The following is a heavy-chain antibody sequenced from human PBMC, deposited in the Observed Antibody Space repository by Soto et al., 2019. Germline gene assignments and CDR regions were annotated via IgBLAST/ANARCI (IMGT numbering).Heavy chain of an antibody. Sequence: GGSLRLSCAASGFTFSDYYMNWIRQAQGKGLEWVSYISSGAITIYYADSVKGRFTISRDNAKNSLYLQMNSLRAEDTAVYYCAGQYSSSSVEFWGQGTLVTVSS. CDR2: ISSGAITI. CDR1: GFTFSDYY. D-gene: IGHD6-6*01. V-gene: IGHV3-11*01. CDR3: AGQYSSSSVEF. J-gene: IGHJ4*02.